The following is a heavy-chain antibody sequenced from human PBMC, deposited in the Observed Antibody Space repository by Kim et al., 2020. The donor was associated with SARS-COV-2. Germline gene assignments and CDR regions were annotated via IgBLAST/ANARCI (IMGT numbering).Heavy chain of an antibody. CDR1: GFSFATYS. CDR3: ARRPASGGVPSRFFDY. D-gene: IGHD2-8*02. V-gene: IGHV3-23*01. J-gene: IGHJ4*01. CDR2: ISGSTLNT. Sequence: GGSLRLSCAASGFSFATYSMTWVRQAPGKGREGVSSISGSTLNTFYADTVKGRFTISRDNSKNTLYWQMKSLRAEDTALYSCARRPASGGVPSRFFDYWG.